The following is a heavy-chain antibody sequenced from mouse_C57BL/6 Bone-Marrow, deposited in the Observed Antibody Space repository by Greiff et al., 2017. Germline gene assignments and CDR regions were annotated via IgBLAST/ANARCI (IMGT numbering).Heavy chain of an antibody. Sequence: VQLQQPGAELVMPGASVKLSCKASGYTFTSYWMHWVKQRPGQGLEWIGEIDPSDSYTNYNQKFKGKSTLTVDKSSSTAYMRLSSLTSEDSAVYYCAREDYGSSQGYFDYWGQGTTLTVSS. CDR2: IDPSDSYT. CDR3: AREDYGSSQGYFDY. V-gene: IGHV1-69*01. J-gene: IGHJ2*01. CDR1: GYTFTSYW. D-gene: IGHD1-1*01.